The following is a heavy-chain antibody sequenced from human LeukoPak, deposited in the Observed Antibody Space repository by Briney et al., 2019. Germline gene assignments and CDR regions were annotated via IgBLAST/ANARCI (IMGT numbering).Heavy chain of an antibody. Sequence: PSETLSLTCTVSGGSISCYYWSWIRQPPGKGLVWIGYIYYSGSTNYNPSLKSRVTISVDTSKNQFSLKLSSVTAADTAVYYCATMYSSSWQPYYYYGMDVWGQGTTVTVSS. CDR3: ATMYSSSWQPYYYYGMDV. J-gene: IGHJ6*02. V-gene: IGHV4-59*08. CDR1: GGSISCYY. D-gene: IGHD6-13*01. CDR2: IYYSGST.